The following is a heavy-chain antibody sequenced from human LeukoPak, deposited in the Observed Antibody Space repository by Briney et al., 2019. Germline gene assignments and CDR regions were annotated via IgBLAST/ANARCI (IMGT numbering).Heavy chain of an antibody. CDR1: GFTFANAW. CDR3: ARVSSTYFDY. CDR2: ISRSTNYI. J-gene: IGHJ4*02. Sequence: GGSLRLSCVASGFTFANAWMTWVRQAPGKGLEWISSISRSTNYIYYADSVKGRFTISRDNAKNSLYLQMNSLRAEDTAVYYCARVSSTYFDYWGQGALVTVSS. D-gene: IGHD2-2*01. V-gene: IGHV3-21*01.